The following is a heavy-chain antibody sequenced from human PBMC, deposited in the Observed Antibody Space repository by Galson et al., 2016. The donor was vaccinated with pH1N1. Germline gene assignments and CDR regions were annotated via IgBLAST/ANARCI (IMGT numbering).Heavy chain of an antibody. CDR1: GGSISSGSYY. Sequence: TVSGGSISSGSYYWSWIRQPAGKGLECIGRIYTSGSTNYNPSLKSRVTMSVDTSKNQFSLNLSSVTAADTAVYYCARVSSSPPEGNYYMDVWGKGTTVTVSS. J-gene: IGHJ6*03. CDR3: ARVSSSPPEGNYYMDV. V-gene: IGHV4-61*02. D-gene: IGHD6-13*01. CDR2: IYTSGST.